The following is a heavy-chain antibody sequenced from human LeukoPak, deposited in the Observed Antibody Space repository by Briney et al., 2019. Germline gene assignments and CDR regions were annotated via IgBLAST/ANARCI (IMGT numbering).Heavy chain of an antibody. CDR3: ATVNGSGSKYYYYGMDV. CDR1: GYTLTELS. CDR2: FDPEDGET. J-gene: IGHJ6*02. D-gene: IGHD3-10*01. Sequence: ASVKVSCKVSGYTLTELSMHWVRQARGKGLEWMGGFDPEDGETIYAQKFQGRVTMTEDTSTDTAYMELSSLRSEDTAVYYCATVNGSGSKYYYYGMDVWGQGTTVTVSS. V-gene: IGHV1-24*01.